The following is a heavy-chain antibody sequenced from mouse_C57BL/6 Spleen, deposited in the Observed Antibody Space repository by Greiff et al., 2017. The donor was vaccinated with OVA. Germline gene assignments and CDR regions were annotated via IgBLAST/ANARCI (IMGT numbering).Heavy chain of an antibody. V-gene: IGHV5-4*01. J-gene: IGHJ3*01. D-gene: IGHD2-5*01. CDR1: GFTFSSYA. CDR3: AREAYYSNYEAWFAY. Sequence: DVMLVESGGGLVKPGGSLKLSCAASGFTFSSYAMSWVRQTPEKRLEWVATISDGGSYTYYPDNVKGRFTISRDNAKNNLYLQMSHLKSEDTAMYYCAREAYYSNYEAWFAYWGQGTLVTVSA. CDR2: ISDGGSYT.